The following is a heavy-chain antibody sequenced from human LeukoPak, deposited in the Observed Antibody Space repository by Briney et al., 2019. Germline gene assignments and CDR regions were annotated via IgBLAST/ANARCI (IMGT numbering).Heavy chain of an antibody. CDR2: MYTTGST. Sequence: PSETLSLTCTVSGGSFSSYYWSWVRQPAGKGLEWIGRMYTTGSTNYNPYLKSRVTMSVDTSKNQFSLKLSSVTAADTAVYYCARWGKYDSSGYYCGFDNWGQGTLVTVSS. D-gene: IGHD3-22*01. CDR3: ARWGKYDSSGYYCGFDN. V-gene: IGHV4-4*07. CDR1: GGSFSSYY. J-gene: IGHJ4*02.